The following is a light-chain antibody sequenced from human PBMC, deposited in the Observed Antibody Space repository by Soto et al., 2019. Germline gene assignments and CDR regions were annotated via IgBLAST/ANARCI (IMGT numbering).Light chain of an antibody. V-gene: IGLV2-14*03. CDR3: SSYRNSNTVI. Sequence: QSVLTQPASVSGSLGQSITISCTGTSSDVGGYNYVSWYQQHPGKAPKLLIYGVSNRPSKDSNRFSGSKSGNTASLTISGLQAEDEADYYCSSYRNSNTVIFGGGTQLTVL. J-gene: IGLJ7*01. CDR2: GVS. CDR1: SSDVGGYNY.